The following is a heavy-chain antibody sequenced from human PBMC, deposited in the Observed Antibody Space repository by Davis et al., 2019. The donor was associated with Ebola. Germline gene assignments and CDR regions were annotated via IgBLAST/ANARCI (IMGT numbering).Heavy chain of an antibody. V-gene: IGHV5-51*01. CDR3: ARHNAVGGAGTGGGENDY. CDR2: IYPGDSDT. J-gene: IGHJ4*02. D-gene: IGHD6-19*01. CDR1: GYSFTSYW. Sequence: KVSYKGSGYSFTSYWIGWVRQMPGKGLEWMGIIYPGDSDTGYSPSFQGQVTISADKSISTAYLQWSSLKASDTAMYYCARHNAVGGAGTGGGENDYWGQGTLVTVSS.